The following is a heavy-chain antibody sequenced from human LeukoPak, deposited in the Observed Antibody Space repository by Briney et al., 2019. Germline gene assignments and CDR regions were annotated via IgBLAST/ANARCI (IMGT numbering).Heavy chain of an antibody. CDR3: ARDAAGGSYLYYYYYYGMDV. CDR2: ISYDGSNK. V-gene: IGHV3-30*03. CDR1: GFTVSSND. Sequence: GGSLRLSCAASGFTVSSNDMSWVRQAPGKGLEWVAVISYDGSNKYYADSVKGRFTISRDNSKNTLYLQMNSLRAEDTAVYYCARDAAGGSYLYYYYYYGMDVWGQGTTVTVSS. J-gene: IGHJ6*02. D-gene: IGHD1-26*01.